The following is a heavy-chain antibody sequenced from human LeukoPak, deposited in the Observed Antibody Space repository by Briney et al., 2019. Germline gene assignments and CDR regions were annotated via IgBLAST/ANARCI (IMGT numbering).Heavy chain of an antibody. V-gene: IGHV3-74*01. CDR2: ISGDGSTT. J-gene: IGHJ4*02. Sequence: PGGSLRLSCGTSGFPFSSYWMLWVRQAPGKGLEWVSRISGDGSTTTYAASVKGRFTISRDNTDSILYLEMNNPRVEDTAIYYCARSQFDYWGQGILVTASS. CDR1: GFPFSSYW. CDR3: ARSQFDY.